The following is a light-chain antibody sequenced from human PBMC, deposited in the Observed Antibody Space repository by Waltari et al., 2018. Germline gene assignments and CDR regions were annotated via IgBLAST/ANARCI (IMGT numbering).Light chain of an antibody. V-gene: IGLV1-51*01. CDR2: EDN. Sequence: QSVLTQAPSVSAAPGQTVTIFCSGTTPNIGNHYVSWYQQLPGAAPKIVIYEDNRRPSGIPDRFSGSKSGASATLGITGLQTGDEADYYCGSWDSSLGIGVLGGGTRLTVL. J-gene: IGLJ3*02. CDR3: GSWDSSLGIGV. CDR1: TPNIGNHY.